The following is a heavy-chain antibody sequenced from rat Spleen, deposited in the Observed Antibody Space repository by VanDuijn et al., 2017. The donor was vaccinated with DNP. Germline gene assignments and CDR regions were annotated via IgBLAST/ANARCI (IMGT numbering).Heavy chain of an antibody. V-gene: IGHV2S13*01. D-gene: IGHD1-4*01. Sequence: QVQLKESGPGLVQPSETLSLTCTVSGFSLTSYNVHWVRQPPGKGLEWMGVIWSGGNTDYNSALKPRLSISRDTSESRVFLTVNSLQTEDTGIYYCNRNEFGQPGVYWGQGVMVTVSS. CDR2: IWSGGNT. J-gene: IGHJ2*01. CDR3: NRNEFGQPGVY. CDR1: GFSLTSYN.